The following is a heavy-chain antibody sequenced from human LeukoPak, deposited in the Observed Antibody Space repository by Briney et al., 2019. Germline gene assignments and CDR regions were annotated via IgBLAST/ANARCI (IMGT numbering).Heavy chain of an antibody. Sequence: PGGSLRLSCAASGFTFSSYAMSWVRQAPGKGLEWVSAIIGSGGSTYYADSVKGRFTISRDNSKNTLYLQMNSLRAEDTAVYYCAKGDLNVVVPAAIPLGIDYWGQGTLVTVSS. CDR2: IIGSGGST. V-gene: IGHV3-23*01. CDR3: AKGDLNVVVPAAIPLGIDY. D-gene: IGHD2-2*02. J-gene: IGHJ4*02. CDR1: GFTFSSYA.